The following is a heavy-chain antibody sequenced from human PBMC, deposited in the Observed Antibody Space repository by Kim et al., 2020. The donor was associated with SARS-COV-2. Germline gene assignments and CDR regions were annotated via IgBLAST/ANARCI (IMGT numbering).Heavy chain of an antibody. CDR3: ARVYSAYNFAFDS. V-gene: IGHV1-18*01. Sequence: ASVKVSCKGSGYTFIMSGISWVRQAPGQGLEWMGWISAYSGNTNYVEKLQGRVTMTTDTSTNTAYMELRSLRSDDTAVYYCARVYSAYNFAFDSWGQGTLVTVSS. CDR2: ISAYSGNT. D-gene: IGHD1-26*01. J-gene: IGHJ4*02. CDR1: GYTFIMSG.